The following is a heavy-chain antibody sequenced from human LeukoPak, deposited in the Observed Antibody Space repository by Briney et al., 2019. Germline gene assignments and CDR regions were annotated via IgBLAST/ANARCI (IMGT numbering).Heavy chain of an antibody. D-gene: IGHD3-22*01. V-gene: IGHV1-46*01. Sequence: GASVKVSCKASGYTFTSYYMHWVRQAPGQGLEWMGIINPSGGSTSYAQKFQGRVTMTRNTSITTAYMELSSLRSEDTAVYYCARGQRGSGYPSNWFDPWGQGTLVTVSS. J-gene: IGHJ5*02. CDR1: GYTFTSYY. CDR2: INPSGGST. CDR3: ARGQRGSGYPSNWFDP.